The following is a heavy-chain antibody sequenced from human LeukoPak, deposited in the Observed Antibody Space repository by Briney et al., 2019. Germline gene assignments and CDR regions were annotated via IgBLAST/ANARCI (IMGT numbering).Heavy chain of an antibody. D-gene: IGHD3-22*01. Sequence: ASVKVSCKASGYTFTSYGISWVRQAPGQGLEWMGWISAYSGNTNYAQKVQGRVAMTTDTSTSTAYMELRSLRSDDTAVYYCARVYYDSSGYYYNYYYYGMDVWGQGTTVTVSS. CDR1: GYTFTSYG. CDR2: ISAYSGNT. V-gene: IGHV1-18*01. CDR3: ARVYYDSSGYYYNYYYYGMDV. J-gene: IGHJ6*02.